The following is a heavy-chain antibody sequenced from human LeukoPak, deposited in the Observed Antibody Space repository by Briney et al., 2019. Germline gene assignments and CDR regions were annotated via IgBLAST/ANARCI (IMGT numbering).Heavy chain of an antibody. CDR2: ISWNSGSI. Sequence: SLRLSCAASGFTFDDYAMHWVRQAPGKGLGWVSGISWNSGSIGYADSVKGRFTISRDNAKNSLYLQMNSLRAEDTAVYYCASGDYGDYAIYWGQGTLVTVSS. V-gene: IGHV3-9*01. CDR1: GFTFDDYA. CDR3: ASGDYGDYAIY. D-gene: IGHD4-17*01. J-gene: IGHJ4*02.